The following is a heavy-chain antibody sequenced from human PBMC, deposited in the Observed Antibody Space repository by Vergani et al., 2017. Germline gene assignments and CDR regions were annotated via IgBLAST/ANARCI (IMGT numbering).Heavy chain of an antibody. J-gene: IGHJ5*02. Sequence: EVQLLQSEGAVVQPGGSLRLSCVASGFTFSSHAMSWVRQGHGQGLEWVSSIKNTGDSTHYADSVKGRFTISRDNSKNTLHLQINNLRVEDTAVYYCAXGNYYGSGTYVDPWGQGTLVTVSS. V-gene: IGHV3-23*01. CDR2: IKNTGDST. CDR3: AXGNYYGSGTYVDP. D-gene: IGHD3-10*01. CDR1: GFTFSSHA.